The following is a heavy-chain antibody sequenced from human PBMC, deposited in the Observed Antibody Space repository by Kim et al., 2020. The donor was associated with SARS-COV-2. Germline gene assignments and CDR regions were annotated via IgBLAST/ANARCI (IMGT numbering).Heavy chain of an antibody. CDR2: IIPIFGTA. Sequence: SVKVSCKASGGTFSSYAISWVRQAPGQGLEWMGGIIPIFGTANYAQKFQGRVTITADKSTSTAYMELSSLRSEDTAVYYCASGGNLRGQPNDYWGQGTLVTVSS. V-gene: IGHV1-69*06. CDR3: ASGGNLRGQPNDY. D-gene: IGHD3-16*01. CDR1: GGTFSSYA. J-gene: IGHJ4*02.